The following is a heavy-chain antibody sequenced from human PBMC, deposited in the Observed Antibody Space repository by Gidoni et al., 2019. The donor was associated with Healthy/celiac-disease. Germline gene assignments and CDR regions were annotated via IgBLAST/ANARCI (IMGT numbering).Heavy chain of an antibody. CDR3: AREGTWAYYYYGMDV. V-gene: IGHV3-48*03. CDR2: ISSSGSTI. CDR1: GFTFSSYE. Sequence: EVQLVESGGGLVQPGGSLRLSCAASGFTFSSYEMNWVRQAPGKGLEWVSYISSSGSTIYYADSVKGRFTISRDNAKNSLYLQMNSLRAEDTAVYYCAREGTWAYYYYGMDVWGQGTTVTVSS. D-gene: IGHD1-1*01. J-gene: IGHJ6*02.